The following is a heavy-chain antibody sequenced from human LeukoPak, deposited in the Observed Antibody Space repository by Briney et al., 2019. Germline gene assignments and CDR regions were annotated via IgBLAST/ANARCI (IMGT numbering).Heavy chain of an antibody. CDR3: ASLSRPAARQGGKVFDY. CDR2: IYYSGST. CDR1: GGSISTDY. J-gene: IGHJ4*02. V-gene: IGHV4-59*12. D-gene: IGHD2-2*01. Sequence: SETLSLTCTVSGVSGGSISTDYWTWIRQPPGKGLEWIGSIYYSGSTYYNPSLKSRVTISVDTSKNQFSLKLSSVTAADTAVYYCASLSRPAARQGGKVFDYWGQGTLVTVSS.